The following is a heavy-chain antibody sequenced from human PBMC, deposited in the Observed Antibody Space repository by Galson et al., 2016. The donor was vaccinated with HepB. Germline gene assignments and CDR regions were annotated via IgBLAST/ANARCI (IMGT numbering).Heavy chain of an antibody. CDR1: GYTFTSYD. Sequence: SVKVSCKASGYTFTSYDMNWVRQAPGQGLEWMGWVNPNSRSTGYAQKFQGRVTMTMDTSISTAYMELSRLRFDDTATYYCAREARVVATFDNWFDPWGQGTLVTVSS. CDR2: VNPNSRST. CDR3: AREARVVATFDNWFDP. V-gene: IGHV1-8*01. J-gene: IGHJ5*02. D-gene: IGHD2-15*01.